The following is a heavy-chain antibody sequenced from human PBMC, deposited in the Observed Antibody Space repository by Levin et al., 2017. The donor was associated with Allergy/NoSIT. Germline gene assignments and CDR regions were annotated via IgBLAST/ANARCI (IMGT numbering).Heavy chain of an antibody. Sequence: SETLSLTCTVSGGSISSSSYYWGWIRQPPGKGLEWIGSIYYSGSTYYNPSLKSRVTISVDTSKNQFSLKLSSVTAADTAVYYCARHFSGYYDSSGYRNWYFDLWGRGTLVTVSS. CDR2: IYYSGST. CDR3: ARHFSGYYDSSGYRNWYFDL. D-gene: IGHD3-22*01. J-gene: IGHJ2*01. CDR1: GGSISSSSYY. V-gene: IGHV4-39*01.